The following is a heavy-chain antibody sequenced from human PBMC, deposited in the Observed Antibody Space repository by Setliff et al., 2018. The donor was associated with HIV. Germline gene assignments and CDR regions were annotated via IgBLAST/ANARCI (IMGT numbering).Heavy chain of an antibody. CDR1: EAPSAPMV. Sequence: ASVRSPARLLEAPSAPMVSLGCDRPLDKGTGGEGWINPGSGATNYAQKFQGRVTLTRDTSISTAYMELSRLKSDDTAVYYCVRDRTHLNWGSRGYYFMDFWGKGTTVTVSS. CDR3: VRDRTHLNWGSRGYYFMDF. J-gene: IGHJ6*03. CDR2: INPGSGAT. V-gene: IGHV1-2*02. D-gene: IGHD7-27*01.